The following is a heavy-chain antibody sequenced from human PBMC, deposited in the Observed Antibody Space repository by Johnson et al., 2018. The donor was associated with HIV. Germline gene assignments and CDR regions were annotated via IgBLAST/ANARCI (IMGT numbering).Heavy chain of an antibody. CDR3: ATLYSSGSHFDAFDI. CDR1: GFTFSSYG. D-gene: IGHD3-10*01. J-gene: IGHJ3*02. V-gene: IGHV3-33*03. Sequence: VQLVESGGGVVQPGGSLRLSCAASGFTFSSYGMHWVRQAPGKGLEWVAFIWYAGSNKYYADSVKGRFTISRDNSKNALYLQMNSLRAEDTAVYYCATLYSSGSHFDAFDIWGQGTMVTVSS. CDR2: IWYAGSNK.